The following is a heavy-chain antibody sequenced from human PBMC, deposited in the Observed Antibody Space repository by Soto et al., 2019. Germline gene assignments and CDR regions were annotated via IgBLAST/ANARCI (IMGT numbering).Heavy chain of an antibody. CDR2: IYHTGNT. CDR1: GYSISRGFD. J-gene: IGHJ3*02. CDR3: ARNKMYYPNSGNYSLDGFDI. D-gene: IGHD3-22*01. V-gene: IGHV4-38-2*01. Sequence: XATLSLNFAVSGYSISRGFDWCWIRQSPGKGLEWIGSIYHTGNTYYNASLRSRVTISVDTSKNQFSLKLTSVTAADTAVYYCARNKMYYPNSGNYSLDGFDICGQRTMVTVSS.